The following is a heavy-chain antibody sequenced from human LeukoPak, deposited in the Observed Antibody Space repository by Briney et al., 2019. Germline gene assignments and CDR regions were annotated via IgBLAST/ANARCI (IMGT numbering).Heavy chain of an antibody. CDR1: GGSISSGGYS. V-gene: IGHV4-30-2*01. CDR2: IYHSGST. D-gene: IGHD2-2*01. CDR3: ARVHCSSTSCYGYWFDP. Sequence: SQTLSLTCAVSGGSISSGGYSWSWIRQPPGKGLGWIGYIYHSGSTYYNPSLKSRVTISVDRSKNQFSLKLSSVTAADTAVYYCARVHCSSTSCYGYWFDPWGQGTLVTVSS. J-gene: IGHJ5*02.